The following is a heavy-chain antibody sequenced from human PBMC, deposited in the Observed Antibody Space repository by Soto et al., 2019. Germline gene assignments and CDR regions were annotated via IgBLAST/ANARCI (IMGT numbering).Heavy chain of an antibody. D-gene: IGHD3-9*01. J-gene: IGHJ6*02. Sequence: GGSLRLSCAASGFTFSSYGMHWVRQAPGKGLEWVAVISYDGSNKYYADSVKGRFTISRDNSKNTLYLQMNSLRAEDTAVYYCAKVASETPYDILTGYPMDVWGQGTTVTVSS. CDR1: GFTFSSYG. CDR3: AKVASETPYDILTGYPMDV. CDR2: ISYDGSNK. V-gene: IGHV3-30*18.